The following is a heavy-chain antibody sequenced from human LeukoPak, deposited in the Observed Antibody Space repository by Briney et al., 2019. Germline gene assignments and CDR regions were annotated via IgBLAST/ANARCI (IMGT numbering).Heavy chain of an antibody. CDR3: VREVTMVRGVITFYHYNGMDV. V-gene: IGHV1-69*05. D-gene: IGHD3-10*01. CDR2: IIPIFGTA. CDR1: GGTFSSYA. J-gene: IGHJ6*02. Sequence: ASVKVSCKASGGTFSSYAISWVRQAPGQGLEWMGGIIPIFGTANYAQRFQGRVTMTTDASTSTAYMELRSLRSDDTAVYYCVREVTMVRGVITFYHYNGMDVWGQGTAVTVSS.